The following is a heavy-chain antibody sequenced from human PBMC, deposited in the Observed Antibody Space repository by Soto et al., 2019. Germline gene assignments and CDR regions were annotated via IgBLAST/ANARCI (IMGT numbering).Heavy chain of an antibody. J-gene: IGHJ5*02. Sequence: NPSETLSLTCTVSGGSISSSSYYWGWIRQPPGKGLEWIGSIYYSGSTYYNPSLKSRVTISVDTSKNQFSLKLSSVTAADTAVYYCARLDYGDYVGPAGWFDPWGQGTLVTVSS. D-gene: IGHD4-17*01. V-gene: IGHV4-39*01. CDR3: ARLDYGDYVGPAGWFDP. CDR2: IYYSGST. CDR1: GGSISSSSYY.